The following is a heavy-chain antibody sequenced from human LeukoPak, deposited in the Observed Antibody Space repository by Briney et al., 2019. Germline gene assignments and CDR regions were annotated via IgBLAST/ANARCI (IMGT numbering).Heavy chain of an antibody. D-gene: IGHD3-3*01. CDR1: GFTFSSYA. CDR2: ISGSGGST. CDR3: AKVSDYDFWSGLYYYYYMDV. Sequence: GGSLRLSCAASGFTFSSYAMSWVRQAPGKGLEWVSAISGSGGSTYYADSVKGRFTISRDNSKNTLYLQMNSLRAEDTAVYYCAKVSDYDFWSGLYYYYYMDVWGKGTTVSVSS. J-gene: IGHJ6*03. V-gene: IGHV3-23*01.